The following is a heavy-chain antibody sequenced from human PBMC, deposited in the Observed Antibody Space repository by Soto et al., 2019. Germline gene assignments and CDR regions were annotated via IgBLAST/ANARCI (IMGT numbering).Heavy chain of an antibody. CDR2: IIPIFGTA. D-gene: IGHD2-2*02. Sequence: GASVKVSCKASGGTFSSYAISWVRQVPGQGLEWMGGIIPIFGTANYAQKFQGRVTITADKSTSTAYMELSSLRSEDTAVYYCARVNRLYCSSTSCYTHWFDPWGQGTLVTV. CDR1: GGTFSSYA. V-gene: IGHV1-69*06. CDR3: ARVNRLYCSSTSCYTHWFDP. J-gene: IGHJ5*02.